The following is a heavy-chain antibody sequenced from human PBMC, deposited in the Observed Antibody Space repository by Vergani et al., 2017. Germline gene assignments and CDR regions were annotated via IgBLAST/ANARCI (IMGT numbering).Heavy chain of an antibody. Sequence: QLQLQQSGPGLVKPSETLFLTCTVSADSISSGSYYWGWIRQPPGKSLEWIGSIYYSGSTYYNPSLKSRVTISVDTSKNQFSLKLSSVTAADTAVYYCASPNYYDSSGYYGSAYWGQGTLVTVSS. CDR1: ADSISSGSYY. J-gene: IGHJ4*02. CDR2: IYYSGST. D-gene: IGHD3-22*01. V-gene: IGHV4-39*01. CDR3: ASPNYYDSSGYYGSAY.